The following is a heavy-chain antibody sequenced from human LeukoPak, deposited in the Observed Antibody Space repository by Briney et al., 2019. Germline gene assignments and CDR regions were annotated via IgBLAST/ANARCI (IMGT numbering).Heavy chain of an antibody. J-gene: IGHJ4*02. Sequence: GGSLRLSCAASGFTFSDYYMSWIRQAPGKGLEWVSYISSSGSTIYYADSVKGRFTISRDNAKNLLYLQMNSLRAEDTAVYYCARDTPRRGYSYANLYWGQGTLVTVSS. V-gene: IGHV3-11*01. CDR1: GFTFSDYY. CDR2: ISSSGSTI. CDR3: ARDTPRRGYSYANLY. D-gene: IGHD5-18*01.